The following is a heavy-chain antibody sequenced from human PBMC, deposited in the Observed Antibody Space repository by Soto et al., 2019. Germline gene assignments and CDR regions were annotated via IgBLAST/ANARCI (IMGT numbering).Heavy chain of an antibody. CDR1: GFTFSSSA. Sequence: GVLRLSCAASGFTFSSSAMSWVRQAPGKGLEWVSAITGSGASTYYADSVKGRFTISRDNSKNTLYLQMNSLRAEDTALYYCATRYSYFDYWGQGTLVTVSS. CDR2: ITGSGAST. V-gene: IGHV3-23*01. J-gene: IGHJ4*02. CDR3: ATRYSYFDY. D-gene: IGHD5-18*01.